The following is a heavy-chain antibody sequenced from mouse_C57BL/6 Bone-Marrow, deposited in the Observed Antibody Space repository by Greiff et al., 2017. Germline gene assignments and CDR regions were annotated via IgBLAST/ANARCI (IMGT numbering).Heavy chain of an antibody. Sequence: QVQLKESGPGLVAPSQSLSITCTVSGFSLTSYAISWVRQPPGKGLEWLGVIWPGGGTNYNSALKSRLSISNDNSKSQVFLKMNSLQTDDTARYYCASPGFAYWGQGTLVTVSS. CDR3: ASPGFAY. V-gene: IGHV2-9-1*01. CDR2: IWPGGGT. J-gene: IGHJ3*01. CDR1: GFSLTSYA.